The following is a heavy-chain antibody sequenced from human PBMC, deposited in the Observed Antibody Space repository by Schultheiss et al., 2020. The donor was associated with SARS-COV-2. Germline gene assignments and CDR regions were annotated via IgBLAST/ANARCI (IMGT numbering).Heavy chain of an antibody. D-gene: IGHD2/OR15-2a*01. CDR3: AAPTGLRISPDY. CDR1: GGSISSSSYY. J-gene: IGHJ4*02. Sequence: LSLTCTVSGGSISSSSYYWGWIRQPPGKGLEWVSYISSSGSTIYYADSVKGRFTISRDNSKNTLYLQMNSLRAEDTAVYYCAAPTGLRISPDYWGQGTLVTVSS. CDR2: ISSSGSTI. V-gene: IGHV3-11*01.